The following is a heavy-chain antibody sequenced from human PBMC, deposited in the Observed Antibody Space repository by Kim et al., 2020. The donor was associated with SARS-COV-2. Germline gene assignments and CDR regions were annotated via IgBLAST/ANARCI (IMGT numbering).Heavy chain of an antibody. CDR2: IRSKPKNYAT. CDR3: ATYIDYFFNY. CDR1: GFIFSGST. Sequence: GGSLRLSCSASGFIFSGSTILWVRQASGKGLEWVGRIRSKPKNYATEYTVSVKGRFTVSRDDSKNMAYLQMNVLKTEDTAVYYCATYIDYFFNYWGQGIL. D-gene: IGHD3-9*01. V-gene: IGHV3-73*01. J-gene: IGHJ4*02.